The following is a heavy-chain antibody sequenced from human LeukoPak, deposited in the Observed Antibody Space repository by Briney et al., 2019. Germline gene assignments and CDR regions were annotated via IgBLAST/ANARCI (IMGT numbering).Heavy chain of an antibody. D-gene: IGHD3-10*01. J-gene: IGHJ4*02. V-gene: IGHV1-2*02. CDR3: ATPYGSGSYYFDY. CDR2: INPNSGGT. Sequence: ASVKVSCKASGYTFTGYYMHWVRQAPGQGLEWMGWINPNSGGTNYAQKFQGRVTMTRDTSISTAYMELSRLRSDDTAVYYCATPYGSGSYYFDYWGQGTLVTVSS. CDR1: GYTFTGYY.